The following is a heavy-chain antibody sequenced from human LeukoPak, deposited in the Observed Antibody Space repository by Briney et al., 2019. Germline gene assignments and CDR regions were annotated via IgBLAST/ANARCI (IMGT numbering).Heavy chain of an antibody. CDR2: IYYSGST. CDR3: ARDVPFNY. J-gene: IGHJ4*02. Sequence: SETLSLTCTVSGGSVSSGSYYWSWIRQPPGKGLEWIGYIYYSGSTNYNPSLKGRVTISVDTSKNQFSLKLSSVTAADTAVYYCARDVPFNYWGQGTLVTVSS. V-gene: IGHV4-61*01. CDR1: GGSVSSGSYY.